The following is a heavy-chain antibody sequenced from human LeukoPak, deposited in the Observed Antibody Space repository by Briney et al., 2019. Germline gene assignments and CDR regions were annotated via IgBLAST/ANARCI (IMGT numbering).Heavy chain of an antibody. Sequence: GGSLRLSCAASGFIFSSYDMNWLRQAPGKGLEWVSYSSSSGSTIYYADSVKGRFTISRDNAKNSLFLQMISLRAEDTAVYYCARDRYYYDSSAYYEIDYWGQGTLVTVSS. CDR2: SSSSGSTI. V-gene: IGHV3-48*03. CDR3: ARDRYYYDSSAYYEIDY. CDR1: GFIFSSYD. J-gene: IGHJ4*02. D-gene: IGHD3-22*01.